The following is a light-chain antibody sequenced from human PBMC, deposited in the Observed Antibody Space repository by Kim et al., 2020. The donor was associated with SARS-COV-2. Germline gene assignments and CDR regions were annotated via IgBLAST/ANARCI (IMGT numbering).Light chain of an antibody. CDR1: RCNIVSYT. J-gene: IGLJ2*01. CDR2: SND. CDR3: AAWDGSLNGVV. V-gene: IGLV1-44*01. Sequence: QRGTGPFSGSRCNIVSYTVNWYQPLPGTAPKQRNFSNDQRHSGVPDRISGSKSGTSASLAISWLQSEDEADYYCAAWDGSLNGVVFGGGTQLTVL.